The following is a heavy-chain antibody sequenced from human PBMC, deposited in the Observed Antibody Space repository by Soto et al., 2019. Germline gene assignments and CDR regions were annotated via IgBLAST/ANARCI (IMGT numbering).Heavy chain of an antibody. D-gene: IGHD3-16*01. Sequence: QVQLVQSGAEVKKPGASVKVSCKASGYTFTSYGISWVRQAPGQGLEWMGWISAYNGNTNYAQKPQGRVTMTTDTSTSTAYMELRSLRSDDTAVYYCEREGHAVTTFGYYYYMDVWGKGTTVTVSS. J-gene: IGHJ6*03. CDR3: EREGHAVTTFGYYYYMDV. V-gene: IGHV1-18*01. CDR1: GYTFTSYG. CDR2: ISAYNGNT.